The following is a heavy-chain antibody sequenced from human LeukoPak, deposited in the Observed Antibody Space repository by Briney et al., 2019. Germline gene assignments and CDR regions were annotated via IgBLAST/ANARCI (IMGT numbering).Heavy chain of an antibody. J-gene: IGHJ4*02. CDR2: IYYSGST. CDR3: ARASLGSSWYVGR. CDR1: GGSISSYY. V-gene: IGHV4-59*01. D-gene: IGHD6-13*01. Sequence: PSETLSLTCTASGGSISSYYWSWIRQPPGKGLEWIGYIYYSGSTNYNPSLKSRVTISVDTSKNQFSLKLSSVTAADTAVYYCARASLGSSWYVGRWGQGTLVTVSS.